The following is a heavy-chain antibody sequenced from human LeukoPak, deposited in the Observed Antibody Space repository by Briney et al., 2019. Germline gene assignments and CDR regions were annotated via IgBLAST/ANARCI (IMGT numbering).Heavy chain of an antibody. V-gene: IGHV3-23*01. CDR3: AKDCGWLHFCS. Sequence: SGGSLRLSCAASGFTFSIHGMNWVRQAPGKGLEWVSGISPGADITYYAESVKGRFTISRDNSKNTLYLQINTLSAEDTAIYYCAKDCGWLHFCSWGQGTLVTVSS. CDR1: GFTFSIHG. J-gene: IGHJ5*02. D-gene: IGHD5-24*01. CDR2: ISPGADIT.